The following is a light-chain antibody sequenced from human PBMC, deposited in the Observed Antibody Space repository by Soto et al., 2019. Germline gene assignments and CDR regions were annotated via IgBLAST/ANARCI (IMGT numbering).Light chain of an antibody. CDR3: QQGHNWPLT. Sequence: EIVMTQSPATLSVSPGERATLSCRASQSISTELAWYQQTPGQPPRLLIYSASTRATGVPARFTGSGSGSEFTLTISGLQSEDFAVYYCQQGHNWPLTFGQGTRLE. CDR2: SAS. CDR1: QSISTE. V-gene: IGKV3-15*01. J-gene: IGKJ2*01.